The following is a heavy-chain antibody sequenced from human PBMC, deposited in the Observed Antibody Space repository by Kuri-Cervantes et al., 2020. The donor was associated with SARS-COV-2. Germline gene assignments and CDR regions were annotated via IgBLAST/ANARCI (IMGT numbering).Heavy chain of an antibody. V-gene: IGHV1-69*13. CDR1: GYTFTSYG. CDR3: ARVRGGGLGN. CDR2: IIPIFGTA. J-gene: IGHJ4*02. Sequence: SVKVSCKAFGYTFTSYGVSWVRQAPGQGLEWMGGIIPIFGTANYAQKFQGRVTITADESTSTAYMELSSLRSEDTAVYYCARVRGGGLGNWGQGTLVTVSS. D-gene: IGHD3-10*01.